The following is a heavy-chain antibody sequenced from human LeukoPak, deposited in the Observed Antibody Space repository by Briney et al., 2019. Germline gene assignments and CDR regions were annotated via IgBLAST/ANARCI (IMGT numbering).Heavy chain of an antibody. Sequence: GGSLRLSCAASGFTFSTYWMHWVRQAPGKGLVWVSRINSEGSITGYADSVKGRFTISRDNAKKTLYLQMNSLRAEDTAVYYCAKRDFYCSSTSCHFDYWGQGTLVTVSS. CDR3: AKRDFYCSSTSCHFDY. V-gene: IGHV3-74*01. CDR2: INSEGSIT. D-gene: IGHD2-2*01. CDR1: GFTFSTYW. J-gene: IGHJ4*02.